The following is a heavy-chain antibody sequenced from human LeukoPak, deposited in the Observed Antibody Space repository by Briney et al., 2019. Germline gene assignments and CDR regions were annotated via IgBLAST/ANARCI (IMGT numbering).Heavy chain of an antibody. D-gene: IGHD3-22*01. CDR2: IYHSGST. CDR1: GGSISRGGYS. Sequence: SETLSLTCAVSGGSISRGGYSWNWIRQPPGKGLEWIGYIYHSGSTYYNPSLKSRVTISVDRSKNQFSLKLSSVTAADTAVYYCASQLYYYDSSGPFDYWGQGTLVTVSS. CDR3: ASQLYYYDSSGPFDY. J-gene: IGHJ4*02. V-gene: IGHV4-30-2*01.